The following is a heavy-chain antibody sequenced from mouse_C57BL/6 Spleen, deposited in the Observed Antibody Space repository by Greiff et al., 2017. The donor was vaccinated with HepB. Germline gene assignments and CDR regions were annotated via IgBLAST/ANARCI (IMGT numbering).Heavy chain of an antibody. CDR3: ARDDGDYLYWYFDV. J-gene: IGHJ1*01. D-gene: IGHD2-13*01. CDR1: GFTFSSYA. Sequence: EVMLVESGGGLVKPGGSLKLSCAASGFTFSSYAMSWVRQTPEKRLEWVATISDGGSYTYYPDNVKGRFTISRDNAKNNLYLQMSHLKSEDTAMYYCARDDGDYLYWYFDVWGAGTTVTVSS. V-gene: IGHV5-4*01. CDR2: ISDGGSYT.